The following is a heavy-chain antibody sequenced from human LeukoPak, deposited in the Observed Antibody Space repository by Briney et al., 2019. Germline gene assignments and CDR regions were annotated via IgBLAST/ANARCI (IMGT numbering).Heavy chain of an antibody. D-gene: IGHD6-19*01. CDR1: GGSIINHY. Sequence: PSETLSLTCTVSGGSIINHYWSWIRQPAGKGLEWIGRIYRSGSANYSLSLKSRVSMSIDTSNNHFSLNLTSVTAADTALYFCARDVRYASGWSTPESWGQGTLVTVSS. CDR2: IYRSGSA. CDR3: ARDVRYASGWSTPES. J-gene: IGHJ5*02. V-gene: IGHV4-4*07.